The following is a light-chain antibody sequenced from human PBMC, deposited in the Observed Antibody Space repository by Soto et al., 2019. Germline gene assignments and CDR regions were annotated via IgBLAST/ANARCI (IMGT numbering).Light chain of an antibody. J-gene: IGLJ3*02. V-gene: IGLV1-47*01. CDR3: AARDDSLSGHWV. CDR2: RNN. Sequence: QSVLTQPPSASGTPGQRVTISCSGRSSNIGSEYVVWYQHLPGTAPKLLIYRNNQRPSGVPDRFAGSKSGTSASLAISGLRSEDEADYYCAARDDSLSGHWVFGGGTKLTVL. CDR1: SSNIGSEY.